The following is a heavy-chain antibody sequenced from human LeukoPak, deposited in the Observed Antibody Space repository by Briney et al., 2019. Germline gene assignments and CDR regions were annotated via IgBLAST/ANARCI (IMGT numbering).Heavy chain of an antibody. CDR2: IYYSGST. Sequence: PSETLSLTSTVSGGSISSYYWSWIRQPPGKGLEWIGYIYYSGSTNYNPSLKSRVTISVDTSKNQFSLKLSSVTAADTAVYYCARERMAIFDYWGQGTLVTVSS. V-gene: IGHV4-59*01. CDR1: GGSISSYY. D-gene: IGHD5-24*01. J-gene: IGHJ4*02. CDR3: ARERMAIFDY.